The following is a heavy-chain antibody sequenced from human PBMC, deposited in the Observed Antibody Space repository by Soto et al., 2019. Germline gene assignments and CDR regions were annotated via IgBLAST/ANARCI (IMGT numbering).Heavy chain of an antibody. CDR3: AYRRSAVTKAEYFQH. J-gene: IGHJ1*01. V-gene: IGHV2-5*02. Sequence: QITLKESGPTLVKPTQTLTLTCTFSGFSLSTSGVGVGWIRQPPGEALEWLAVIYWDDDKRYSPSLRSRLTITKDTSKNQVVLTMANMDPVDTATYYCAYRRSAVTKAEYFQHWGHGTLVTVSS. CDR2: IYWDDDK. D-gene: IGHD4-17*01. CDR1: GFSLSTSGVG.